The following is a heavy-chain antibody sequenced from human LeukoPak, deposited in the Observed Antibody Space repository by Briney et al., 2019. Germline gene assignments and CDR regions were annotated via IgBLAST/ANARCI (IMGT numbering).Heavy chain of an antibody. Sequence: PSETLSLTCTVSGGSISSYYWSWIRQPPGKGLEWIGYIYYSGSTNYNPSLKSRVTISVDASKNQFSLKLSSVTAADTAVYYCARRLGKYGITGTQWVYYYYGMDVWGQGTTVTVSS. V-gene: IGHV4-59*08. CDR2: IYYSGST. CDR1: GGSISSYY. CDR3: ARRLGKYGITGTQWVYYYYGMDV. D-gene: IGHD1-7*01. J-gene: IGHJ6*02.